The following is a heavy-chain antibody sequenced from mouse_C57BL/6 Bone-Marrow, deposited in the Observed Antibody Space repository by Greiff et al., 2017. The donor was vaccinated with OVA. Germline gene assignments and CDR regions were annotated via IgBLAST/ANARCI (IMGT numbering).Heavy chain of an antibody. D-gene: IGHD3-2*02. V-gene: IGHV1-64*01. CDR2: IHPNSGST. CDR1: GYTFTSYW. CDR3: ARSSSSGYDY. Sequence: QVNVKQSGAELVKPGASVKLSCKASGYTFTSYWMHWVKQRPGQGLEWIGMIHPNSGSTNYNEKFKSKATLTVDKSSSTAYMQLSSLTSEDSAVYYCARSSSSGYDYWGQGTTLTVSS. J-gene: IGHJ2*01.